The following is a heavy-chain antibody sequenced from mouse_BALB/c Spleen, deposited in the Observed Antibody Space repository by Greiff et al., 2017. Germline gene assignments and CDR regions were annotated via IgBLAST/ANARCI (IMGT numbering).Heavy chain of an antibody. J-gene: IGHJ1*01. CDR2: INPYNDGT. Sequence: HLVESGPELVKPGASVKMSCKASGYTFTSYVMHWVKQKPGQGLEWIGYINPYNDGTKYNEKFKGKATLTSDKSSSTAYMELSSLTSEDSAVYYCAGYYGSSYDWYFDVWGAGTTVTVSS. V-gene: IGHV1-14*01. CDR1: GYTFTSYV. D-gene: IGHD1-1*01. CDR3: AGYYGSSYDWYFDV.